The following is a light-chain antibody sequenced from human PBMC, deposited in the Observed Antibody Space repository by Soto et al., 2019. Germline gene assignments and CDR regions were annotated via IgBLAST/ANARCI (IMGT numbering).Light chain of an antibody. V-gene: IGLV2-14*01. Sequence: QSVLTQPASVSGSPGQSITISCTGTSSDVGGYNFVSWYQQYPGKAPKLIIYDVTDRPSGVSIRFSGSKSDNTASLTISGLQAEDEADYYCSSYSISSTRYVFGTGTKV. CDR3: SSYSISSTRYV. J-gene: IGLJ1*01. CDR1: SSDVGGYNF. CDR2: DVT.